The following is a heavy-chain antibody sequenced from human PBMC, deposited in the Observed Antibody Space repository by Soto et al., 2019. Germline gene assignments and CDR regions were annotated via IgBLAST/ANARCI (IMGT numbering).Heavy chain of an antibody. Sequence: SETLSLTCTVSGGSISSYYCSWIRQPPGKGLEWIGCIYYSGSTNYNPSLKSRVTISVDTSKNQFSLKLSSVTAADTAVYYCARVCDCYSRDAFDIWGQGTMVTVSS. D-gene: IGHD2-21*02. CDR2: IYYSGST. CDR1: GGSISSYY. CDR3: ARVCDCYSRDAFDI. J-gene: IGHJ3*02. V-gene: IGHV4-59*01.